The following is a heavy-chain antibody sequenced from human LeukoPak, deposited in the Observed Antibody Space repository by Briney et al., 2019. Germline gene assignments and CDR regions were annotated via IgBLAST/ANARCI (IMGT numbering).Heavy chain of an antibody. Sequence: SVKVSCKASGGTFSSYAISWVRQAPGQGLEWMGRIIPILGIANYAQKFQGRVTITADKSTSTAYMELGSLRSEDTAVYYCARDNPRDFWSNFDYWGQGTLVTVSS. CDR1: GGTFSSYA. CDR3: ARDNPRDFWSNFDY. V-gene: IGHV1-69*04. D-gene: IGHD3-3*01. CDR2: IIPILGIA. J-gene: IGHJ4*02.